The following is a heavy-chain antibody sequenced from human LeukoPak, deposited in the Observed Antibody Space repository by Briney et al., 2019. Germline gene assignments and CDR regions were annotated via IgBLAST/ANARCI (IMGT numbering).Heavy chain of an antibody. J-gene: IGHJ4*02. D-gene: IGHD6-19*01. CDR2: INHSGST. V-gene: IGHV4-39*01. CDR3: ARHRRNGIAVAGIDY. Sequence: SETLSLTCTVSGGSISSGSYYWSWIRQPPGKGLEWIGEINHSGSTNYNPSLKSRVTISVDTSKNQFSLKLSSVTAADTAVYYCARHRRNGIAVAGIDYWGQGTLVTVSS. CDR1: GGSISSGSYY.